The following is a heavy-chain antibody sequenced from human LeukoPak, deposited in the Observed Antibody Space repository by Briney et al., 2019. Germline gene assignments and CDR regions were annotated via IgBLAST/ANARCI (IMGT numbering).Heavy chain of an antibody. CDR1: GGSISSSNW. CDR2: IYHSGST. CDR3: ARQGRYYYESSGYYGFDY. V-gene: IGHV4-4*02. J-gene: IGHJ4*02. D-gene: IGHD3-22*01. Sequence: SETLSLTCVVSGGSISSSNWWSWVRQPPGKGLEWIGEIYHSGSTNYNPSLKTRVTISVDKFKNQFSLKLSSVTAADTAVYFCARQGRYYYESSGYYGFDYWGQGTLVTVSS.